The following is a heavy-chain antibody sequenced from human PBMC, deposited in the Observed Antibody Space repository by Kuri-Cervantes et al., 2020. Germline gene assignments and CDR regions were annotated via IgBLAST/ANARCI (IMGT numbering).Heavy chain of an antibody. CDR1: GFTFSDYY. D-gene: IGHD3-22*01. CDR3: AKDLNYYDSSGYYSGFDY. Sequence: GESLNISCAASGFTFSDYYMSWIRQAPGKGLEWVSYISSSGSTIYYADSVKGRFTISRDNSKNTLYLQMNSLRAEDTAVYYCAKDLNYYDSSGYYSGFDYWGQGTLVTVSS. J-gene: IGHJ4*02. CDR2: ISSSGSTI. V-gene: IGHV3-11*04.